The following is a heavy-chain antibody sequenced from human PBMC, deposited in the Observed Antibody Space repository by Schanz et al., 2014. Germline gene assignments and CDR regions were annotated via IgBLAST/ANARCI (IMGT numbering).Heavy chain of an antibody. Sequence: EVQLVESGGGLVQPGGSLRLSCSASGFTFSIYSMNWVRQAPGKGLEWVSYISSSSSTIYYADSVKGRFTISRDIAKSSLYLQMNRLRDEDTAVYYCARDRGGWFEMDYWGQGTLVTVSS. J-gene: IGHJ4*02. CDR2: ISSSSSTI. V-gene: IGHV3-48*02. D-gene: IGHD6-19*01. CDR1: GFTFSIYS. CDR3: ARDRGGWFEMDY.